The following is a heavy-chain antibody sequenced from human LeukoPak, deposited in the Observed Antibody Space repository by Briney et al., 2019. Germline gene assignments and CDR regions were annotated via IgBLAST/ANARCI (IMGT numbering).Heavy chain of an antibody. D-gene: IGHD6-19*01. J-gene: IGHJ4*02. V-gene: IGHV1-46*01. Sequence: GASVKVSCKASGYTFTSYFMHWVRQAPGQGLEWMGIINPRGGSTSYAQKFQGRVTMTRDTSTSMVYMELTSLRSEDAAVYYCARDPEGSGCYFDYWGQGTLVTVSS. CDR1: GYTFTSYF. CDR2: INPRGGST. CDR3: ARDPEGSGCYFDY.